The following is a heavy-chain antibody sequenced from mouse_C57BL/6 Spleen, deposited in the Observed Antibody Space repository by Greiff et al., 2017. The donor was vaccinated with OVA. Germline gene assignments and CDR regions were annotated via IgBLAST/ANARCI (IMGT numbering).Heavy chain of an antibody. D-gene: IGHD2-1*01. Sequence: VQLQQSGAELVRPGASVTLSCKASGYTFTDYEMHWVKQTPVHGLEWIGAIDPETGGTAYNQKFKGKAILTADKSSSTAYMELRSLTSEGSAVYYCTRWDGNYAMDYWGQGTSVTVSS. V-gene: IGHV1-15*01. J-gene: IGHJ4*01. CDR3: TRWDGNYAMDY. CDR2: IDPETGGT. CDR1: GYTFTDYE.